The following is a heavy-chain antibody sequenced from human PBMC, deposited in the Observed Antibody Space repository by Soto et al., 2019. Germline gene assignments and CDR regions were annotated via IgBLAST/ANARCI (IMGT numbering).Heavy chain of an antibody. CDR3: ARHSSYGSHYYYYGMDV. CDR2: IYYSGST. J-gene: IGHJ6*02. V-gene: IGHV4-39*01. D-gene: IGHD5-18*01. CDR1: GGSISSSSYY. Sequence: TSETLSLTCTVSGGSISSSSYYWGWIRQPPGKGLEWIGSIYYSGSTYYNPSLKSRVTISVDTSKNQFSLKLTSVTAADTAVFYCARHSSYGSHYYYYGMDVWGQGTTVTVSS.